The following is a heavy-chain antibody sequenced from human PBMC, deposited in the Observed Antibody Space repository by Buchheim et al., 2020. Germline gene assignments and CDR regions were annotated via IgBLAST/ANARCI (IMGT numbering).Heavy chain of an antibody. CDR2: INREGTTT. J-gene: IGHJ4*02. CDR3: VRDMYGSGDY. Sequence: EVQLVESGGGLVQPGGSLRLSCSAPGFPFSIYWMHWVRQAPGKGLAWVSHINREGTTTNYADSEGGRFTLSRDNGKNTLYLQMNNLRAEDTAVYSCVRDMYGSGDYWGQGTL. CDR1: GFPFSIYW. D-gene: IGHD3-10*01. V-gene: IGHV3-74*01.